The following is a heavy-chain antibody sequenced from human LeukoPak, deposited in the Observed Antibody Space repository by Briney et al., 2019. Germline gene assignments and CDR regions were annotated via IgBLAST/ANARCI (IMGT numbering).Heavy chain of an antibody. J-gene: IGHJ4*02. Sequence: GGSLRLSCAASGFTVDSNYLSWVRQAPGKGLEWVSTIYTGGNTYYAASVKGRFTISRDNSKNTLYLQMNSLRAEDTAVYYCAKGPSGSYSDFWGQGTLVTVSS. V-gene: IGHV3-53*01. CDR2: IYTGGNT. CDR1: GFTVDSNY. D-gene: IGHD1-26*01. CDR3: AKGPSGSYSDF.